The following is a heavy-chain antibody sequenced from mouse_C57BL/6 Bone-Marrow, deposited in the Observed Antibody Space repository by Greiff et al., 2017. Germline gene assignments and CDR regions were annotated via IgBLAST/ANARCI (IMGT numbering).Heavy chain of an antibody. CDR1: GFTFSSYG. CDR2: ISSGGSYT. D-gene: IGHD3-3*01. CDR3: ARLGQDY. V-gene: IGHV5-6*01. Sequence: VQLKESGGDLVKPGGSLKLSCAASGFTFSSYGMSWVRQTPDKRLEWVATISSGGSYTYYPDSVKGRFTISRDNAKNTLYLQMSSLKSEDTAMYYCARLGQDYWGQGTTLPVSS. J-gene: IGHJ2*01.